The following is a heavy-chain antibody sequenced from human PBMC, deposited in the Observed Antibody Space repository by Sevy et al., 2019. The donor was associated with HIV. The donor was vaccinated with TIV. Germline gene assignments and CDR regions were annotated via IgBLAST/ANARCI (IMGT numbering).Heavy chain of an antibody. CDR3: AKTYYYDSSGYFSN. Sequence: GGSLRLSCAASGFTFSSYGMHRVRQAPRKGLEWVAVISYDGSNKYYADSVKGRFTISRDNSKNTLYLQMNSLRAEDTAVYYCAKTYYYDSSGYFSNWGQGTLVTVSS. D-gene: IGHD3-22*01. CDR2: ISYDGSNK. V-gene: IGHV3-30*18. J-gene: IGHJ4*02. CDR1: GFTFSSYG.